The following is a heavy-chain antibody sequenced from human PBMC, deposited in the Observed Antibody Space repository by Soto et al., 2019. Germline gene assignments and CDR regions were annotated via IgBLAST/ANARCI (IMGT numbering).Heavy chain of an antibody. CDR2: IHSSVSS. CDR1: GDSISSGAYY. D-gene: IGHD6-19*01. Sequence: QVQLQESGPGLVKPSQTLSLTCTVSGDSISSGAYYWSWVRQLPGKGLEWIGYIHSSVSSYYTPSLKSRLTISIDTSENQFSLSLNSVTAADTAGEYWASSRKGGWTCDHWGQGTLVTVSS. J-gene: IGHJ4*02. CDR3: ASSRKGGWTCDH. V-gene: IGHV4-31*03.